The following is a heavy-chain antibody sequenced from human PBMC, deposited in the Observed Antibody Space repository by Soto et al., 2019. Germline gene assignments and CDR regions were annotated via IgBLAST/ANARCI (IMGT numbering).Heavy chain of an antibody. CDR1: GFTFSSYG. CDR2: IWYDGTDK. CDR3: ARGEGRMDV. V-gene: IGHV3-33*01. J-gene: IGHJ6*02. Sequence: ESGGGVVQSGRSLRLSCAASGFTFSSYGIHWVRQAPGKGLEWVAVIWYDGTDKYYADSVKGRFTISRDNSKNTLYLQMNSLRAEDTAVYYCARGEGRMDVWGHGTTVTVSS.